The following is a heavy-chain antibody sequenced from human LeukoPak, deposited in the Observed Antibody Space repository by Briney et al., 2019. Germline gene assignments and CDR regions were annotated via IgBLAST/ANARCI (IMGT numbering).Heavy chain of an antibody. CDR1: GFTFSSYA. D-gene: IGHD1-14*01. Sequence: PGGSLRLSCAASGFTFSSYATSWVRQAPGKGLEWVSAISGSGGSTYYADSVKGRFTISRDNSKNTLYLQMNSLRAEDTAVYYCAKDPGNRDKGNWFDPWGQGTLVTVSS. CDR2: ISGSGGST. CDR3: AKDPGNRDKGNWFDP. J-gene: IGHJ5*02. V-gene: IGHV3-23*01.